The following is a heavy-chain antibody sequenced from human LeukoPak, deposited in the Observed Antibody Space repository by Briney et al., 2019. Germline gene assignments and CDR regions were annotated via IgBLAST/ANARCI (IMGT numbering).Heavy chain of an antibody. Sequence: GGSLRLSCAASGFTFSSYGMHWVRQAPGKGLEWVAFIRYDGSNKYYADSVKGRFTISRDNSKNTLYLQMNSLRAEDTAVYYCAMGRDTAMVKDYWGQGTLVTVSS. D-gene: IGHD5-18*01. V-gene: IGHV3-30*02. CDR1: GFTFSSYG. CDR2: IRYDGSNK. CDR3: AMGRDTAMVKDY. J-gene: IGHJ4*02.